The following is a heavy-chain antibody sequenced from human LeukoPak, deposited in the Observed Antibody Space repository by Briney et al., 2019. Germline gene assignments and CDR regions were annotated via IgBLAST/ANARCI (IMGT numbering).Heavy chain of an antibody. Sequence: ASVNVSCKASGYTFTSYGISWVRQAPGQGLEWMGWISAYNGNTNYAQKLQGRVTMTTDTSTSTAYMELRSLRSDDTAVYYCARRSLGGSSWDLDYWGQGTLVTVSS. J-gene: IGHJ4*02. CDR3: ARRSLGGSSWDLDY. CDR2: ISAYNGNT. V-gene: IGHV1-18*01. D-gene: IGHD6-13*01. CDR1: GYTFTSYG.